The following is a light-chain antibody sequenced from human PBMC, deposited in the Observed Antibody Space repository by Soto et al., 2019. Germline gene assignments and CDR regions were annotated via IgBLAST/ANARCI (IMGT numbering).Light chain of an antibody. CDR2: RNN. CDR1: SSNIGRNY. J-gene: IGLJ3*02. Sequence: QSVLSQPASASGTPGQRVTISCSGSSSNIGRNYVYWYQQVPGTTPKLLIFRNNQRPSGVPDRFSCSKSGTSAALAISGRRYEDEDDYFYAAWDYSLSGYLVFGGGTKLTVL. CDR3: AAWDYSLSGYLV. V-gene: IGLV1-47*01.